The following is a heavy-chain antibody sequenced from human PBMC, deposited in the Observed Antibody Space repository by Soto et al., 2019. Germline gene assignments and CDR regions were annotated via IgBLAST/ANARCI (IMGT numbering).Heavy chain of an antibody. CDR1: GGSFSGYY. D-gene: IGHD6-6*01. CDR2: INHSGST. V-gene: IGHV4-34*01. CDR3: ARGSFHSLIAARPTEIDY. Sequence: PSETLSLTCAVYGGSFSGYYWSWIRQPPGKGLEWIGEINHSGSTNYNPSLKSRVTISVDTSKNQFSLKLSSVTAADTAVYYCARGSFHSLIAARPTEIDYSGQATLVSVSS. J-gene: IGHJ4*02.